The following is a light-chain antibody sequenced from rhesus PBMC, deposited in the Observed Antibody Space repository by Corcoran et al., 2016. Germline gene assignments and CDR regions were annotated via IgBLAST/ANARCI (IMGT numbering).Light chain of an antibody. CDR2: SSS. V-gene: IGKV1-46*01. J-gene: IGKJ2*01. CDR3: QQYYSDPYT. CDR1: QSFSSS. Sequence: DIQMTQSPSSLSASVGDTVTITCRASQSFSSSLAWYQQKPGKAPKLLIYSSSSLQSGVPSRFRGSKSGTDFTLTISSLQPEDVTSYHCQQYYSDPYTFGQGTKVEIK.